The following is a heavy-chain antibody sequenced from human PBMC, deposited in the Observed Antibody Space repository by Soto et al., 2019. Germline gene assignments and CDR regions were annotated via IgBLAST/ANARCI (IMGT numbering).Heavy chain of an antibody. V-gene: IGHV4-30-4*01. Sequence: TLSLTCTVSGGSISSGDYYWSWIRQPPGKGLEWIGYIYYSGSTYYNPSLKSRVTISVDTSKNQFSLKLSSVTAADTAVYYCARVELELHGSPYNWFDPWGQGTLVTVSS. CDR2: IYYSGST. CDR1: GGSISSGDYY. D-gene: IGHD1-7*01. CDR3: ARVELELHGSPYNWFDP. J-gene: IGHJ5*02.